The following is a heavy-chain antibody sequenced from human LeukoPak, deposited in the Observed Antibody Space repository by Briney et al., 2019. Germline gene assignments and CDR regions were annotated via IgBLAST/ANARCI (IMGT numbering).Heavy chain of an antibody. CDR2: IRYDGSNK. D-gene: IGHD2-15*01. V-gene: IGHV3-30*02. J-gene: IGHJ4*02. Sequence: GGSLRLSCAASGFTFSSYGMHWVRQAPGKGLEWVAFIRYDGSNKYYADSVKGRFTISRDNSKNTLYLQMNSLRAEDTAVYYCAKGSDVVVVAALNYFDYWGQGTLVTVSS. CDR3: AKGSDVVVVAALNYFDY. CDR1: GFTFSSYG.